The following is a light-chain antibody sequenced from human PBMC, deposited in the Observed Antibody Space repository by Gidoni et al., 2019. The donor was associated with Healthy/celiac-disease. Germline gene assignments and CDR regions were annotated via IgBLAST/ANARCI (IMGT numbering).Light chain of an antibody. Sequence: EIVLTQSPGTLSLSPGERATLSCRASQSVSSSSLAWYQQKPGQAPRLLIYGASSRATGIPDRFSGSGSGTDFTLIISRPEPEDFAVYYCQQYGSSPLITFGQGTRLEIK. V-gene: IGKV3-20*01. CDR3: QQYGSSPLIT. CDR1: QSVSSSS. J-gene: IGKJ5*01. CDR2: GAS.